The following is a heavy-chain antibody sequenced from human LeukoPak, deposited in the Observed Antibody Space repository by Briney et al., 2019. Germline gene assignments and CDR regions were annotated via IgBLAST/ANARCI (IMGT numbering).Heavy chain of an antibody. Sequence: ASVKVSCKASGYTFTSYAMNWVRQAPGQGLEWMGWVNTNTGNTTYAQGFTGRFVFSLDTSVSTAYLQISSLKAEDTAVYYCARTFVEEPLRFLEWSLGDNWFDPWGQGTLVTVSS. CDR3: ARTFVEEPLRFLEWSLGDNWFDP. D-gene: IGHD3-3*01. CDR1: GYTFTSYA. CDR2: VNTNTGNT. V-gene: IGHV7-4-1*02. J-gene: IGHJ5*02.